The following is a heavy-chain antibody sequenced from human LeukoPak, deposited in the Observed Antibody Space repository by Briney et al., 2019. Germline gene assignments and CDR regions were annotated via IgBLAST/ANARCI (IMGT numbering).Heavy chain of an antibody. CDR2: IVEDGTNQ. V-gene: IGHV3-30*04. D-gene: IGHD6-19*01. CDR1: GFTFNNYL. J-gene: IGHJ4*02. CDR3: ARVQGGGYRTADY. Sequence: GGSLRLSCAASGFTFNNYLMHWVRQAPGKGLDWVAVIVEDGTNQYYADSVEGRFTISRDNSKNTLFLQMNSLRSEDTAMYYCARVQGGGYRTADYWGQGTLVTVSS.